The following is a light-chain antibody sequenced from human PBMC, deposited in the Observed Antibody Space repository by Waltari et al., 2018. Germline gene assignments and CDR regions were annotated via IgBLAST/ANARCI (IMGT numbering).Light chain of an antibody. CDR2: GAS. V-gene: IGKV3-20*01. CDR3: QQYGGSPLVT. Sequence: IVLTQSPGTLSLSPGDIATLSCRASQSVSSTVLAWYQQKPGQAPRLLIYGASTRATGIPDRFSGSGSGTDFTLTISRLEPEDFAVYFCQQYGGSPLVTFGPGTTVEIK. J-gene: IGKJ3*01. CDR1: QSVSSTV.